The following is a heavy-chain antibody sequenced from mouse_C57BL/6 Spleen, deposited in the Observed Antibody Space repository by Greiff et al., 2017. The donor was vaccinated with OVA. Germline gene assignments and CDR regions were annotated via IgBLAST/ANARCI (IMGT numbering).Heavy chain of an antibody. J-gene: IGHJ2*01. CDR3: DYFDY. CDR2: IDPETGGT. CDR1: GYTFTDYE. V-gene: IGHV1-15*01. Sequence: VHLVESGAELVRPGASVTLSCKASGYTFTDYEMHWVKQTPVHGLEWIGAIDPETGGTAYNQKFKGKAILTADKSSSTAYMELRSLTSEDSAVYYCDYFDYWGQGTTLPVSS.